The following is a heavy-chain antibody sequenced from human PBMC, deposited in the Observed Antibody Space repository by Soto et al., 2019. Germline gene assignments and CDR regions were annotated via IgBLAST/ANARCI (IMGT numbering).Heavy chain of an antibody. Sequence: TLSLTCTVSGASISSGDYYWSWIRQPPGKGLEWIGYIYHSGRTYYNPSLKSRVTISVDTSRNQFSLTLSSVAAADTAVYYCARVPATATSAYYPSWFDPWGQGTLVTVSS. CDR2: IYHSGRT. V-gene: IGHV4-30-4*01. J-gene: IGHJ5*02. D-gene: IGHD3-22*01. CDR1: GASISSGDYY. CDR3: ARVPATATSAYYPSWFDP.